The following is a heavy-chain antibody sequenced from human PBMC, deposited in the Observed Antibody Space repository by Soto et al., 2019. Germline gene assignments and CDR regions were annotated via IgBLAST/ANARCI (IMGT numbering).Heavy chain of an antibody. D-gene: IGHD2-2*01. J-gene: IGHJ6*02. V-gene: IGHV3-30-3*01. CDR3: AREEQLPGYYYYGMDV. CDR2: ISYDGSNK. CDR1: GFTFSSYA. Sequence: PGGSLRLSCAASGFTFSSYAMHWVRQAPGKGLEWVAVISYDGSNKYYADSVKGRFTISRDNSKNTLYLQMNSLRAEDTAVYYCAREEQLPGYYYYGMDVWGQGTTVTVSS.